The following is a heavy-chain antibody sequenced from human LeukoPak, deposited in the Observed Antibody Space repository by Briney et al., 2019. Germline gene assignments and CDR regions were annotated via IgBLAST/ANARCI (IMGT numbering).Heavy chain of an antibody. CDR3: ARDPRGYCSAGTCYSLSDWFDP. CDR2: ISAHNGNT. V-gene: IGHV1-18*01. J-gene: IGHJ5*02. CDR1: VYTFTIYS. Sequence: ASVTVSCKASVYTFTIYSISWVRQAPGQGLEWVGSISAHNGNTNYAQKLQGRVTMTTDTSTSTAYMELRSLRPDDTALYYCARDPRGYCSAGTCYSLSDWFDPWGQGTLVTVSS. D-gene: IGHD2-15*01.